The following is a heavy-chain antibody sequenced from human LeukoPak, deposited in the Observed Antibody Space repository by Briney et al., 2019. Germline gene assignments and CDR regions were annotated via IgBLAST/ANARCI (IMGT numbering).Heavy chain of an antibody. CDR2: IYSGGST. CDR3: ARGGPAAGRFDY. CDR1: GFTFSSHD. J-gene: IGHJ4*02. Sequence: GGSLRLSCAASGFTFSSHDMSWVRQAPGKGLEWVPVIYSGGSTYYADSVKGRFTISRDNSKNTLYLQMNSLRAEDTAVYYCARGGPAAGRFDYWGQGTLVTVSS. D-gene: IGHD6-13*01. V-gene: IGHV3-66*01.